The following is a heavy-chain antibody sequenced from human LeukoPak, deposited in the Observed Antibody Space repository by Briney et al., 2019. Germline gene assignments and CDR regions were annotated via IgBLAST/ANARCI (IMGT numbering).Heavy chain of an antibody. J-gene: IGHJ5*02. V-gene: IGHV4-61*02. Sequence: SETLSLTCTVSGGSISSGSYYWSWIRQPARKGLEWIGRIYTSGSTNYNPSLKSRVTISVDTSKNQFSLKLSSVTAADTAVYYCAREMVVPAAAGWFDPWGQGTLVTVSS. CDR2: IYTSGST. CDR3: AREMVVPAAAGWFDP. CDR1: GGSISSGSYY. D-gene: IGHD2-2*01.